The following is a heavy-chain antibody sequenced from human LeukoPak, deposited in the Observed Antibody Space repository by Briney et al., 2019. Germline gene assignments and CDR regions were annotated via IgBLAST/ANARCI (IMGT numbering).Heavy chain of an antibody. V-gene: IGHV1-8*01. Sequence: GASVKVSCKASGYTFTSYDINWVRQATGQGLEWMGWMNPNSGNTGYAQEFQGRVTMTRNTSISTAYMELSSLRSEDTAVYYCARGHRYCSGGSCYPKNWFDPWGQGTLVTVSS. CDR3: ARGHRYCSGGSCYPKNWFDP. CDR2: MNPNSGNT. J-gene: IGHJ5*02. CDR1: GYTFTSYD. D-gene: IGHD2-15*01.